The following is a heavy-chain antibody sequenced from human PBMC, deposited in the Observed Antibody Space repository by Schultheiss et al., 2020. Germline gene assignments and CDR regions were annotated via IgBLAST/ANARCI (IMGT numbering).Heavy chain of an antibody. J-gene: IGHJ5*02. CDR3: VRDVSRRWYDH. CDR2: SYYSGST. Sequence: SQTLSLTCTVSGASTSSGGYYWGWIRQHPGKGLEWIGNSYYSGSTYYNPSLKSRVTISVDTSKNQFSLKLSSVTAADTAVYYCVRDVSRRWYDHWGQGTLVTVSS. V-gene: IGHV4-31*03. D-gene: IGHD6-13*01. CDR1: GASTSSGGYY.